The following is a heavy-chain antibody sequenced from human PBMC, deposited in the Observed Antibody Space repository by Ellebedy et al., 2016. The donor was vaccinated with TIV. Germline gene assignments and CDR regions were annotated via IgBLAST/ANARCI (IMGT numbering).Heavy chain of an antibody. V-gene: IGHV4-4*02. CDR2: IYHSGIT. D-gene: IGHD6-19*01. J-gene: IGHJ4*02. CDR1: GDSVSGSNW. Sequence: MPSETLSLTCAVSGDSVSGSNWWSWVRQPPGKGLEWIGEIYHSGITNYSPSLKSRVTISLDKSKNQFSLKLTSVTAADTAVYYCARDRNSLTAGRPNMSFDCWGQGTLVTVSS. CDR3: ARDRNSLTAGRPNMSFDC.